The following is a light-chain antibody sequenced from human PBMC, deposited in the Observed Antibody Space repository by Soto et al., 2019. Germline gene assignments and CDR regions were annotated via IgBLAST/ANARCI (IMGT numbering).Light chain of an antibody. CDR1: QSLLYSNGYNY. Sequence: EIVMTQSPLSLPVTPGEPASISCRSSQSLLYSNGYNYLDWYLQKPGQSPQLLIYMGSNRASGGPERFRGSGTGTDFTLKISRVEAEDVGVYYCMQALQTPTFGQGTKLEIK. J-gene: IGKJ2*01. CDR3: MQALQTPT. CDR2: MGS. V-gene: IGKV2-28*01.